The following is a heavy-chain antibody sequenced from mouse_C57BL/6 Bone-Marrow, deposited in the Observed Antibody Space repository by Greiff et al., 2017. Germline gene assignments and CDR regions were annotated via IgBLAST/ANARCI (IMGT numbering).Heavy chain of an antibody. Sequence: QVQLQQPGAELVKPGASVKLSCKASGYTFTSYWMHWVKQRPGQGLEWIGMIHPNSGSTNYNEKFKSKATLTVDKSSSTAYMQLSSLTSEDSAVYYCARRRVRLYFDYWGQGTTLTVSS. J-gene: IGHJ2*01. CDR2: IHPNSGST. CDR1: GYTFTSYW. V-gene: IGHV1-64*01. CDR3: ARRRVRLYFDY. D-gene: IGHD2-14*01.